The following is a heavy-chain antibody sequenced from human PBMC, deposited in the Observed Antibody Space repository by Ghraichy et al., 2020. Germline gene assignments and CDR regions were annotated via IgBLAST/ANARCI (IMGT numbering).Heavy chain of an antibody. CDR1: GGSISSYY. J-gene: IGHJ4*02. D-gene: IGHD4-17*01. Sequence: SETLSLTCTVSGGSISSYYWSWIRQPPGKGLEWIGYIYYSGSTNYNPSLKSRVTISVDTSKNQFSLKLSSVTAADTAVYYCARQHDYGDLYYFDYWGQGTLVTVSS. CDR2: IYYSGST. CDR3: ARQHDYGDLYYFDY. V-gene: IGHV4-59*08.